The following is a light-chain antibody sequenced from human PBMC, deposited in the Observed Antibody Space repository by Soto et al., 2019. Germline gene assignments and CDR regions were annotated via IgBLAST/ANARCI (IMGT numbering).Light chain of an antibody. Sequence: QSALTQPPSASGSPGQSVTISCTGTTSDVGGYNYVSWYQQHPGRVPKLMIYEVSKRPSGVPDRFSGSKSGNTASLTVSGLQAEDEADYYCSSYAGSNRGYVFGPGTKLTVL. J-gene: IGLJ1*01. CDR3: SSYAGSNRGYV. CDR1: TSDVGGYNY. CDR2: EVS. V-gene: IGLV2-8*01.